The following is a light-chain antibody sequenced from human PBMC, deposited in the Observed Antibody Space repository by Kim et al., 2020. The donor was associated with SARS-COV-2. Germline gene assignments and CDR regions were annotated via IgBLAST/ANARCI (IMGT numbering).Light chain of an antibody. V-gene: IGKV3-15*01. CDR1: QSVGSN. J-gene: IGKJ5*01. CDR2: GAS. CDR3: QQYNNWPPIT. Sequence: EIVMTQSPATLSMSPGERATLSCRASQSVGSNFAWYQQKPGQAPRLLIYGASTRVTGIPARFSGSGSGTEFTLTISSLHSEDFAVYFCQQYNNWPPITFGQETRLEIK.